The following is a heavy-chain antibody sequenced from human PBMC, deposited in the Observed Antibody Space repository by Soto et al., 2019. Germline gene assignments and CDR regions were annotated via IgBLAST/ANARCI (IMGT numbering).Heavy chain of an antibody. V-gene: IGHV3-7*01. CDR3: ARDWGRIAAAHHGY. Sequence: GGSLRLSCAASGFTFSTYWMSWVRQAPGKGLEWVANIKQDGSEKYYVDSVKGRFTISRDNAKNSLYLQMNSLRAEDTAVYYCARDWGRIAAAHHGYWGQGTLVTVSS. D-gene: IGHD6-13*01. CDR1: GFTFSTYW. CDR2: IKQDGSEK. J-gene: IGHJ4*02.